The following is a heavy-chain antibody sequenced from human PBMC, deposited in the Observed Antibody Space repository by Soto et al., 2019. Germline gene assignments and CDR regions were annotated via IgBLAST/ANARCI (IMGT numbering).Heavy chain of an antibody. Sequence: ASVKVSCKASGYTFITYAIHWVRQAPGQRLEWMGWINGGNGNTKYSQKFQGRVTITRDTSASTAYMELSSLRSEDTAVYYCSRDNGSGSYYPFAYWAQGTLVIGSS. CDR3: SRDNGSGSYYPFAY. D-gene: IGHD3-10*01. CDR1: GYTFITYA. J-gene: IGHJ4*02. V-gene: IGHV1-3*01. CDR2: INGGNGNT.